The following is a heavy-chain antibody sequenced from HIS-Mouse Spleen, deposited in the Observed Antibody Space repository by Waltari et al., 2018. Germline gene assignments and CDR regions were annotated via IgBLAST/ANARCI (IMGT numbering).Heavy chain of an antibody. CDR3: AREIPYSSSWYDWYFDL. D-gene: IGHD6-13*01. V-gene: IGHV4-39*07. Sequence: QLQLQESGPGLVKPSETLSPPCTVSGGSISSSTYYWSWIRQPPGKGLEWIGSIYYSGSTYYNPSLKSRVTISVDTSKNQFSLKLSSVTAADTAVYYCAREIPYSSSWYDWYFDLWGRGTLVTVSS. CDR2: IYYSGST. J-gene: IGHJ2*01. CDR1: GGSISSSTYY.